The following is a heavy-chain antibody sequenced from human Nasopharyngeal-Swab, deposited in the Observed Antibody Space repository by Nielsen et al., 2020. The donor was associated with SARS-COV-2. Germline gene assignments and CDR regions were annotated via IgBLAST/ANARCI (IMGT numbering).Heavy chain of an antibody. CDR3: ARAGNYRFDY. J-gene: IGHJ4*02. CDR2: MNSDGRTI. V-gene: IGHV3-74*01. Sequence: GESLKISCAASGFAFSSYWMHWVRQAPGKGLVWVSRMNSDGRTINYADSVKGRFTISRDNAQNTLYLQMNSLRDEDTDVYYCARAGNYRFDYWGQGTLVTVSS. D-gene: IGHD1-7*01. CDR1: GFAFSSYW.